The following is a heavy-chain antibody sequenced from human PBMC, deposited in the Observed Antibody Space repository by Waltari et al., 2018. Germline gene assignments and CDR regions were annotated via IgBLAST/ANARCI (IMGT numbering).Heavy chain of an antibody. CDR2: IDYSGST. CDR1: GGSISNTTYY. V-gene: IGHV4-39*07. J-gene: IGHJ4*02. CDR3: ARHGGGPYFFDN. D-gene: IGHD2-15*01. Sequence: QLQLQESGPGLVKPSETLSLTCTVSGGSISNTTYYWGWIRQPPGKGLAWVGSIDYSGSTHYCPSLESRITIEVDTSKNQFSLKLTSVSAADTAVYYCARHGGGPYFFDNWGQGTLVTVSS.